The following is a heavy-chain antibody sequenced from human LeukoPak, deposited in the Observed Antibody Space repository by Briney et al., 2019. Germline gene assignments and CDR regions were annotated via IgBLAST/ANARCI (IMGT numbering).Heavy chain of an antibody. CDR1: GGSFSGYY. V-gene: IGHV4-34*01. J-gene: IGHJ4*02. CDR3: ASLYCGGDCYADY. CDR2: INHSGST. Sequence: SETLSLTCAVYGGSFSGYYRSWIRQPPGKGLEWIGEINHSGSTNYNPSLKSRVTISVDTSKNQFSLKLSSVTAADTAVYYCASLYCGGDCYADYWGQGTLVTVSS. D-gene: IGHD2-21*02.